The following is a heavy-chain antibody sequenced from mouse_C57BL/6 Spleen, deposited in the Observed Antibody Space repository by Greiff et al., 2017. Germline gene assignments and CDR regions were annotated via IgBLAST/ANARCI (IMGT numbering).Heavy chain of an antibody. CDR2: IYPGDGDT. Sequence: QVQLQQSGPELVKPGASVKISCKASGYAFSSSWMNWVKQRPGKGLEWIGRIYPGDGDTNYNGKFKGKATLTADKSSSTAYMQLSSLTSEDSAVXLCARSVDYGDAMDYWGQGTSVTVAS. CDR3: ARSVDYGDAMDY. D-gene: IGHD1-1*01. V-gene: IGHV1-82*01. J-gene: IGHJ4*01. CDR1: GYAFSSSW.